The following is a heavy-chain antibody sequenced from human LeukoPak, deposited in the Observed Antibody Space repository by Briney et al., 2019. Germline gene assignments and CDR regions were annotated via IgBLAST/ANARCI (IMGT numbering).Heavy chain of an antibody. J-gene: IGHJ4*02. CDR2: IGVNGGDT. CDR3: GRDWKLDY. V-gene: IGHV3-23*01. Sequence: GGSLRLSCAASGFTFNNYAMSWVRQAPGKGLEWVSAIGVNGGDTKYAVSVKGRFTISRDNSRSALYLQMNTLRVEDTAIYYCGRDWKLDYWGQGTLVTVSS. CDR1: GFTFNNYA. D-gene: IGHD1-1*01.